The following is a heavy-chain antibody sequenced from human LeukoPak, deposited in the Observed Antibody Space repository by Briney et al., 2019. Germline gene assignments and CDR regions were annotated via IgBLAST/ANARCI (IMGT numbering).Heavy chain of an antibody. D-gene: IGHD2-2*01. CDR2: IRYDGSNK. V-gene: IGHV3-30*02. CDR3: ARVYCSSTSCYQDY. CDR1: GFTFSSYG. Sequence: GGSLRLSCAASGFTFSSYGMHWVRQAPGKGLEWVAFIRYDGSNKYYADSVKGRFTISRDNSKNTLYLQMNSLRAEDTAVYYCARVYCSSTSCYQDYWGQGTLVTVSS. J-gene: IGHJ4*02.